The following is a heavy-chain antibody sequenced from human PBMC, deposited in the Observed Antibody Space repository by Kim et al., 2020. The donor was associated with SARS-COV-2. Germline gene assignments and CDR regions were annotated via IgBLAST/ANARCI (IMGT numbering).Heavy chain of an antibody. Sequence: SETLSLTCSVSGGSISDSRPHWGWIRQPPGKGLEWIGSIYYSGATYYNPSLKSRVTISIDTSKNQFSLKLTSVTAADTAVYYCARRNNFDYWGQGTLVSVFS. J-gene: IGHJ4*02. CDR3: ARRNNFDY. CDR1: GGSISDSRPH. V-gene: IGHV4-39*01. CDR2: IYYSGAT.